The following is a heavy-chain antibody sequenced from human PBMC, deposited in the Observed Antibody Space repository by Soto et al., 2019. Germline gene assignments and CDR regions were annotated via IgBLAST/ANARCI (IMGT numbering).Heavy chain of an antibody. Sequence: EVQLVASGGVVVQPGGSLRLSCTASGFTFHDYSMHWVRQAPGKGLEWVSLITCDGGNTYYADSVKGRFTISRDNSKNSLYLKMNSLRIEDTAVYYCAKELRFLEWLPLLDYWGQGTLVTVSS. V-gene: IGHV3-43*01. CDR1: GFTFHDYS. D-gene: IGHD3-3*01. CDR2: ITCDGGNT. J-gene: IGHJ4*02. CDR3: AKELRFLEWLPLLDY.